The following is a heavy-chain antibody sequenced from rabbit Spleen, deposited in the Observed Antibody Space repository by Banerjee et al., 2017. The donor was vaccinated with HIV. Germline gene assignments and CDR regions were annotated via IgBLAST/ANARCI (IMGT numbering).Heavy chain of an antibody. V-gene: IGHV1S7*01. CDR2: IYPAFGIT. CDR3: ARDSGTSFSTYGMDL. Sequence: QLEESGGDLVKPGGSLKLSCKASGFSFNSGYDMCWVRQAPGKGLEWIGDIYPAFGITNYANWVKGRFTISSDNAQNTVDLQINSLTAADTATYFCARDSGTSFSTYGMDLWGPGTLVTVS. D-gene: IGHD8-1*01. CDR1: GFSFNSGYD. J-gene: IGHJ6*01.